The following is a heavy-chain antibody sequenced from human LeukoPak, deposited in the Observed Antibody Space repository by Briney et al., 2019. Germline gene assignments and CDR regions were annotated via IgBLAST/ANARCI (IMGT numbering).Heavy chain of an antibody. J-gene: IGHJ4*02. CDR3: ARGWLRSPFDY. D-gene: IGHD5-12*01. Sequence: SETLSLTCAVYGGSFSGYYWSWIRQPPGKGLEWIGEINHSGSTNYNPSLKSRVTISVDTSKNQFSLKLSSATAADTAVYYCARGWLRSPFDYWGQGTLVTVSS. V-gene: IGHV4-34*01. CDR2: INHSGST. CDR1: GGSFSGYY.